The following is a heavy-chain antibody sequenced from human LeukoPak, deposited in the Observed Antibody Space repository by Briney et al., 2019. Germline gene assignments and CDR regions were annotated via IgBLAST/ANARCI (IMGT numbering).Heavy chain of an antibody. CDR1: GFTFSSYA. D-gene: IGHD3-3*01. CDR3: ATAPAMYYDFWSGYLPFDY. V-gene: IGHV3-23*01. CDR2: ISGSGGST. J-gene: IGHJ4*02. Sequence: GGSLRLSCAASGFTFSSYAMSWVRQAPGKGLEWVSAISGSGGSTYYADSVKGRFTISRDNSKNTLYLQMNSLRAEDTAVYYCATAPAMYYDFWSGYLPFDYWGQGTLVTVSS.